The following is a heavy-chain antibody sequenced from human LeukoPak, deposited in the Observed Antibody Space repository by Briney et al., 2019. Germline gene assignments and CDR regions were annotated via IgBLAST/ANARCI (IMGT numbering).Heavy chain of an antibody. CDR1: GFTFSSYG. Sequence: PGGSLRLSCAASGFTFSSYGMHWVRQTPGKGLEWVAVIWYDGSNKYYADSVKGRFTISRDNSKNTLYLQMNSLRAEDTAVYYCAKAGSVVLYRSSWLAWFDYWGQGTLVTVSS. J-gene: IGHJ4*02. CDR3: AKAGSVVLYRSSWLAWFDY. V-gene: IGHV3-33*06. CDR2: IWYDGSNK. D-gene: IGHD6-13*01.